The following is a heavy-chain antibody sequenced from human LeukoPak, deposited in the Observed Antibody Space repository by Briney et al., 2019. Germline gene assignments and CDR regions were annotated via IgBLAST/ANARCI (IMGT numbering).Heavy chain of an antibody. CDR3: AREPFVVVTAPPHSAFDI. J-gene: IGHJ3*02. D-gene: IGHD2-21*02. Sequence: ASAKVSCRASGYTFTSYYMHWVRQAPGQGLEWMGIINPSGGSTSYAQKFQGRVTMTRDTSTSTVYMELSSLRSEDTAVYYCAREPFVVVTAPPHSAFDIWGQGTMVTVSS. CDR2: INPSGGST. V-gene: IGHV1-46*01. CDR1: GYTFTSYY.